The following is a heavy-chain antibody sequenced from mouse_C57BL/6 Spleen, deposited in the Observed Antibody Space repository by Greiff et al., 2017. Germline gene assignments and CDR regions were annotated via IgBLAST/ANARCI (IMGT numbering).Heavy chain of an antibody. Sequence: QVQLQQSGAELVRPGASVTLSCKASGYTFTDYEMHWVKQTPVHGLEWIGAIGPETGGTAYNQKFKGKAILTADKTSSTAYMELRSLTSEDSAVYYCTRRTAQATLAYWGQGTLVTVSA. V-gene: IGHV1-15*01. CDR1: GYTFTDYE. CDR3: TRRTAQATLAY. CDR2: IGPETGGT. J-gene: IGHJ3*01. D-gene: IGHD3-2*02.